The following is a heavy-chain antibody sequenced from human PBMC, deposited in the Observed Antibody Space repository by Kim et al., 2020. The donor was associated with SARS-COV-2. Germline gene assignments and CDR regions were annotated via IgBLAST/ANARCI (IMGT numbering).Heavy chain of an antibody. V-gene: IGHV3-33*01. CDR2: IWYDGSNK. D-gene: IGHD2-21*02. CDR3: ARDNRDCTNGVCYGNYCGGDCYSYY. CDR1: GFTFSSYG. J-gene: IGHJ4*02. Sequence: GGSLRLSCAASGFTFSSYGMHWVRQAPGKGLEWVAVIWYDGSNKYYADSMKGRFTISRDNSKNTLYLQMNSLRSEDTAVYYCARDNRDCTNGVCYGNYCGGDCYSYYWGQGTLVTVSS.